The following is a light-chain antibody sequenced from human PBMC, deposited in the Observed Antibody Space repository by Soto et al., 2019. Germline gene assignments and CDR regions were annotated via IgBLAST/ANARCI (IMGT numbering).Light chain of an antibody. CDR2: GAS. CDR3: QQYNSYDMWS. CDR1: QGISKW. V-gene: IGKV1-5*01. Sequence: DIQMTQSPSTLSASVGDRVTITCRASQGISKWLAWYQQKPGKAPKLLIYGASSLENGVPSRFSGSGSGTEFTLTISSLQPDDFATYVCQQYNSYDMWSFGQGTTVDLK. J-gene: IGKJ1*01.